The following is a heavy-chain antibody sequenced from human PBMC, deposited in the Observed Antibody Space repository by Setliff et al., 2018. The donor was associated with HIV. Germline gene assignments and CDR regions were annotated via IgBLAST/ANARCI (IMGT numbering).Heavy chain of an antibody. CDR3: ARQTRNRYDVLTGYSVL. CDR1: GDSIISDTYY. V-gene: IGHV4-39*01. D-gene: IGHD3-9*01. Sequence: SETLSLTCSVSGDSIISDTYYWGWIRQPPGKGPEWIASIFYTGSTFYTSSLKSRVRISMDKPKNQFSLELTSVTTEDAAVFYCARQTRNRYDVLTGYSVLWGQGILVTVSS. CDR2: IFYTGST. J-gene: IGHJ4*02.